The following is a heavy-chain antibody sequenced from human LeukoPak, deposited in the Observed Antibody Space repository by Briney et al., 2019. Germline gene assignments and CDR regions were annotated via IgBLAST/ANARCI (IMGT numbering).Heavy chain of an antibody. CDR3: ARDKLRYCSGGSCQLFDY. D-gene: IGHD2-15*01. J-gene: IGHJ4*02. Sequence: ASVKVSCNASGDTFTSYGISWVRQAPGQGLEWMGWISAYNGNTNYAQKLQGRVTMTTDTSTSTAYMELRSLRSDDTAVYYCARDKLRYCSGGSCQLFDYWGQGTLVTVSS. CDR1: GDTFTSYG. V-gene: IGHV1-18*01. CDR2: ISAYNGNT.